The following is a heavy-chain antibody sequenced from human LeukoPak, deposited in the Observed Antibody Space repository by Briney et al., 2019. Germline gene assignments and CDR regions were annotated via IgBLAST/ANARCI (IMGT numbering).Heavy chain of an antibody. D-gene: IGHD3-22*01. CDR2: IYYSGST. Sequence: SETLSLTCSVSGVSISSNSYYWGWIRQPPGKGLKWIGSIYYSGSTYYNPSLKSRVTISVDTSKDQFSLKLSSVTATDTAVYYCARNTRSGYYQLPPDYWGQGTLVTVSS. J-gene: IGHJ4*02. CDR1: GVSISSNSYY. CDR3: ARNTRSGYYQLPPDY. V-gene: IGHV4-39*01.